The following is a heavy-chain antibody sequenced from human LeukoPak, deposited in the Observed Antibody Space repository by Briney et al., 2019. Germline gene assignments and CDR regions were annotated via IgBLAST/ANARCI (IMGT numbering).Heavy chain of an antibody. CDR1: GYTLTELS. V-gene: IGHV1-24*01. Sequence: ASVKVSCKVSGYTLTELSMHWVRQAPGKGLEWMGGFDPEDGETIYAQKFQGRVTMTEDTSTDTAYMELSSLRSEDTAVYYCARDRLGLSSPGYYYYGMDVWGQGTTVTVSS. J-gene: IGHJ6*02. D-gene: IGHD2-15*01. CDR2: FDPEDGET. CDR3: ARDRLGLSSPGYYYYGMDV.